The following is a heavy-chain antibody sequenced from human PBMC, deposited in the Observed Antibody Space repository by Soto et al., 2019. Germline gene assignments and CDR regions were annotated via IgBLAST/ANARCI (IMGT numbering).Heavy chain of an antibody. D-gene: IGHD6-19*01. Sequence: PGGSLRLSCAASGVTFSTYAMSWVRQAPGKGLEWVSAISRSGGSIYYADSVKGRFTVSRDNPENMLYLQMNSLRAEDTAVYFCAKGSASTYYFDSWGQGTLVTVSS. J-gene: IGHJ4*02. CDR1: GVTFSTYA. CDR3: AKGSASTYYFDS. V-gene: IGHV3-23*01. CDR2: ISRSGGSI.